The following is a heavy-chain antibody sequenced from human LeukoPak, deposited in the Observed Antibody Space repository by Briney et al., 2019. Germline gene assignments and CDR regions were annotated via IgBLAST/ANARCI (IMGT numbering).Heavy chain of an antibody. CDR2: IYYSGST. J-gene: IGHJ5*02. D-gene: IGHD3-22*01. CDR1: GGSISSGDYY. CDR3: ARNSMIVVAYDNWFDP. V-gene: IGHV4-30-4*01. Sequence: SQTLSLTCTVSGGSISSGDYYWSWIRQPPGKGLEWIGYIYYSGSTNYNPSLKSRVTISVDTSKNQFSLKLSSVTAADTAVYYCARNSMIVVAYDNWFDPWGQGTLVTVSS.